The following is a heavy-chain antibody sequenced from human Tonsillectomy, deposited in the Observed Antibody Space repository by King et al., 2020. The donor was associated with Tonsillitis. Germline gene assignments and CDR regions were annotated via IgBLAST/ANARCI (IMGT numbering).Heavy chain of an antibody. CDR3: ARAPFGSSWCRNFDS. Sequence: VQLQQWGAGLLKPSETLSLTCAVYGGSFSGYYWSWIRQPPGKGLEWIGEINHSGSTNYNPSLKSRVTISVETSKNQFSLKLTSVTAADTAVYYCARAPFGSSWCRNFDSWGQGTLVTVSS. D-gene: IGHD6-13*01. J-gene: IGHJ4*02. V-gene: IGHV4-34*01. CDR2: INHSGST. CDR1: GGSFSGYY.